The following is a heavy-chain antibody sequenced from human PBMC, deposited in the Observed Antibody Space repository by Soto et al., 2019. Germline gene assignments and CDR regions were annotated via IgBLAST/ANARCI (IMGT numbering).Heavy chain of an antibody. J-gene: IGHJ4*02. CDR1: EFTFSGYA. CDR3: ARDDPFDF. V-gene: IGHV3-23*01. Sequence: GGSLRLSCRTSEFTFSGYAMTWVRQAPGKGLQWVAAISGSGHTIWYTDSVTGRFTISRDNSKYTLYLQMDSLGHEDSAVYFCARDDPFDFWGQGTQVTVSS. CDR2: ISGSGHTI.